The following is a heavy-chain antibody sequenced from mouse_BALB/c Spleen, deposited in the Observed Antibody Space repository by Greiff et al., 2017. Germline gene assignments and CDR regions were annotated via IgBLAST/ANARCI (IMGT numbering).Heavy chain of an antibody. D-gene: IGHD1-1*01. V-gene: IGHV1-20*01. Sequence: VQLKESGPELVKPGASVKISCKASGYSFTGYFMNWVKQSHGKSLEWIGRINPYNGDTFYNQKFKGKATLTVDKSSSTAYMQLSSPTSEDSAVYYCTRHYGSTLSLSLYYFDYWGQGTTLTVSS. CDR3: TRHYGSTLSLSLYYFDY. CDR1: GYSFTGYF. CDR2: INPYNGDT. J-gene: IGHJ2*01.